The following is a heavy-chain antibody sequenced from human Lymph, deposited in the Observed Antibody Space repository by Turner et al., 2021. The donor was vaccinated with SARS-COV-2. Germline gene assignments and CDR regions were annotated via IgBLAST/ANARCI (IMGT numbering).Heavy chain of an antibody. CDR2: RSYDGSNE. V-gene: IGHV3-30*04. J-gene: IGHJ6*02. CDR1: GFTFSTYV. CDR3: ARGHGGNYYYGMDV. Sequence: QVQLVEPGGGVGQQGRSLRPACAAPGFTFSTYVMNWVRQAPGKGLELVALRSYDGSNEYYADSVKCRFTISRDNSKNTVDLHMNSLRTEDTAMYYCARGHGGNYYYGMDVWGQGTTVTVSS. D-gene: IGHD2-15*01.